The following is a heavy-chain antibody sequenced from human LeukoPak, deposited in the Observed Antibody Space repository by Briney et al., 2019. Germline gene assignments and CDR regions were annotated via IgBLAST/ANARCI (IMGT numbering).Heavy chain of an antibody. J-gene: IGHJ3*02. V-gene: IGHV3-21*01. Sequence: GGSLRLSCAASGFTFSSYSMNWVRQAPGKGLEWVSSISSSSSYIYYADSVKGRFTISRDNPKNSLYLQMNSLRAEDTAVYYCARSLVLMVYAIRGAFDIWGQGTMVTVSS. D-gene: IGHD2-8*01. CDR2: ISSSSSYI. CDR3: ARSLVLMVYAIRGAFDI. CDR1: GFTFSSYS.